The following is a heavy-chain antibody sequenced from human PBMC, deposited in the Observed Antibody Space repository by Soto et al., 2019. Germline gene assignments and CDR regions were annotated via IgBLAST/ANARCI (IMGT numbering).Heavy chain of an antibody. Sequence: PGGSLRLSCAASGFTFSSYGMHWVRQAPGKGLEWVAVIWYDGSNKYYADSVKGRFTISRDNSKNTLYLQMNSLRAEDTAVYYCARAGISNYYYYGMDVWGQGTTVTVSS. CDR2: IWYDGSNK. J-gene: IGHJ6*02. CDR1: GFTFSSYG. D-gene: IGHD3-3*01. CDR3: ARAGISNYYYYGMDV. V-gene: IGHV3-33*01.